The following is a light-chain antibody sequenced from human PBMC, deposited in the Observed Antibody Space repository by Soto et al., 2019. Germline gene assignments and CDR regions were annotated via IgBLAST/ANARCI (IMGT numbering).Light chain of an antibody. Sequence: EIVMTQSPATLSVSPGEWATLSCRASQSVRSNLAWYQQRPGQAPRLLIYDASNRATGIPARFSGSGSGTDFTLTISSLEPEDFAVYYCQQRSNWFTFGQGTRLEIK. CDR2: DAS. V-gene: IGKV3-11*01. CDR3: QQRSNWFT. CDR1: QSVRSN. J-gene: IGKJ5*01.